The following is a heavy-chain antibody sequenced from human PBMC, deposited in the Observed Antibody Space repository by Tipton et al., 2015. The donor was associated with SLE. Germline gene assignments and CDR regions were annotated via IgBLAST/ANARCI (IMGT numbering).Heavy chain of an antibody. J-gene: IGHJ4*02. CDR3: AKDGPGVVAGYFDY. CDR2: ISGSGGST. Sequence: SLRLSCAASGFTFSSHAMSWVRQAPGKGLEWVSAISGSGGSTYYADSVKGRFAISRDNSKNTLYLQMNSLRAEDTAVYYCAKDGPGVVAGYFDYWGQGTLVTVSS. D-gene: IGHD7-27*01. CDR1: GFTFSSHA. V-gene: IGHV3-23*01.